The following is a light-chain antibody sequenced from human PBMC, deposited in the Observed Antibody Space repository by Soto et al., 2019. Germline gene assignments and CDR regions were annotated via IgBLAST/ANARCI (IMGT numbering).Light chain of an antibody. CDR1: QGTSSY. CDR3: QHSNSYSEA. Sequence: DIQLTQSPSFLSASVGDRVTITCRASQGTSSYLAWFQQKPGRAPKLLIYGASTLQSGVPARFSGSGSGTEFHITISSMQPDDFATYYCQHSNSYSEAFGQGNKVDIK. CDR2: GAS. V-gene: IGKV1-9*01. J-gene: IGKJ1*01.